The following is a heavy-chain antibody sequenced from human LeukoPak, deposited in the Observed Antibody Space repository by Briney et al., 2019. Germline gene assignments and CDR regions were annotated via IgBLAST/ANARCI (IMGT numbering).Heavy chain of an antibody. V-gene: IGHV4-34*08. CDR1: GFTFSSYS. CDR3: ARSVGY. J-gene: IGHJ4*02. Sequence: TGGSLRLSCAASGFTFSSYSMNWVRQPPGKGLEWIGEINHSGSTNYNPSLKSRVTISVDTSKNQFSLKLSSVTAADTAVYYCARSVGYWGQGTLVTVSS. CDR2: INHSGST. D-gene: IGHD6-25*01.